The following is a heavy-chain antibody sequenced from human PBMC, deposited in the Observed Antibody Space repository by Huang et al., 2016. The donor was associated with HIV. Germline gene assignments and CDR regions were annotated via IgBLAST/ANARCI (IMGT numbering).Heavy chain of an antibody. CDR3: ARPKGTVGLSQFDS. D-gene: IGHD1-26*01. CDR2: IFYSGGA. CDR1: GGSISGHF. Sequence: QVQLRESGPTLVKPSETLSLICTVSGGSISGHFWSWIRQSPGKGREWMGSIFYSGGARYNPSLKSRLSISVDTSENFFSLKLSSVTAADTAVYYCARPKGTVGLSQFDSWGQGILVSVSS. J-gene: IGHJ4*02. V-gene: IGHV4-59*11.